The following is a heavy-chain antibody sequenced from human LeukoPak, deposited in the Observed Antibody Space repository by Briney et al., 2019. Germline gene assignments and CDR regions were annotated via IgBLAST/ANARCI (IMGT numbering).Heavy chain of an antibody. Sequence: ASVKVSCKASGYTFTSYAMHWVRQAPGQRREWMGWINAGNGNTKYSQEFQGRVTITRDTSASTAYVELSSLRSEDMAVYYCARARGKYSSGWYSFDPWGQGTLVTVSS. CDR1: GYTFTSYA. CDR3: ARARGKYSSGWYSFDP. CDR2: INAGNGNT. J-gene: IGHJ5*02. V-gene: IGHV1-3*03. D-gene: IGHD6-19*01.